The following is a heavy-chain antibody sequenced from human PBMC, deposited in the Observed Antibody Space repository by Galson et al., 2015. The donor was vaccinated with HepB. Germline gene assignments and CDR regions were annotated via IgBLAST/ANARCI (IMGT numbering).Heavy chain of an antibody. J-gene: IGHJ4*02. CDR1: GFTFSSYW. D-gene: IGHD6-19*01. CDR2: INSDGSST. CDR3: AREWGSGWGIDY. Sequence: LRLSCAASGFTFSSYWMHWVRQAPGKGLVWVSRINSDGSSTSYADSVKGRFTISRDNAKNTLYLQMNSLRAEDTAVYYCAREWGSGWGIDYWGQGTLVTVSS. V-gene: IGHV3-74*01.